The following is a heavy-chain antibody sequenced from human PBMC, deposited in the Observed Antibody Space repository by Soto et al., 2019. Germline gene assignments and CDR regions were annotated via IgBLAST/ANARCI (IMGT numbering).Heavy chain of an antibody. J-gene: IGHJ4*02. Sequence: GGSLRLSCAASGFTFSSYAMSWVRQAPGKGLEWVSAISGSGSSTYYADSVKGRFTISRDNSKNTLYLQMNSLRAEDTAVYYCATDSYYDFWSGYYPTTSLDYWGQGTLVTVSS. D-gene: IGHD3-3*01. CDR3: ATDSYYDFWSGYYPTTSLDY. V-gene: IGHV3-23*01. CDR2: ISGSGSST. CDR1: GFTFSSYA.